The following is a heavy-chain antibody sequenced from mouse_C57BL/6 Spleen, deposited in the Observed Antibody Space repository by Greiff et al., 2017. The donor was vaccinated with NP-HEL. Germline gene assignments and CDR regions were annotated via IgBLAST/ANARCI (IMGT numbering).Heavy chain of an antibody. CDR3: ARWANYYAMDY. CDR2: IDPSDSET. CDR1: GYTFTSYW. V-gene: IGHV1-52*01. J-gene: IGHJ4*01. Sequence: VQLQQPGAELVRPGSSVKLSCKASGYTFTSYWMHWVKQRPIQGLEWIGNIDPSDSETHYNQKFKDKATLTVDNSSSTAYMQLSSLTSDDSAVYCCARWANYYAMDYWGQGTSVTVSS.